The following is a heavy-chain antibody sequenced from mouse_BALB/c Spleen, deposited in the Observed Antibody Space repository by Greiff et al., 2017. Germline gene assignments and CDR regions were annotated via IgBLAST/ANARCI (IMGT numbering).Heavy chain of an antibody. CDR2: IYPGDGDT. CDR3: ARGGSY. CDR1: GYAFSSSW. Sequence: QVQLQQSGPELVKPGASVKISCKASGYAFSSSWMNWVKQRPGQGLEWIGRIYPGDGDTNYNGKFKGKATLTADKSSSTAYMQLSSLTSVDSAVYFCARGGSYWGQGTLVTVSA. V-gene: IGHV1-82*01. J-gene: IGHJ3*01.